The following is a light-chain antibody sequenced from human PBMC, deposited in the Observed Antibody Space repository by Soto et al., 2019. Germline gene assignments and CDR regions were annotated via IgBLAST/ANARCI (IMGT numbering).Light chain of an antibody. J-gene: IGKJ2*01. CDR3: HQFDNLPYT. Sequence: DIQMTRSPSSLSASVGDRVTITCQASQDISRSLNWYQQKPGKAPKLLIFDVSKLQTGVPSRFSGRGSGTDFTFTISSLQPEDIATYYCHQFDNLPYTFGQGTKLDIK. V-gene: IGKV1-33*01. CDR1: QDISRS. CDR2: DVS.